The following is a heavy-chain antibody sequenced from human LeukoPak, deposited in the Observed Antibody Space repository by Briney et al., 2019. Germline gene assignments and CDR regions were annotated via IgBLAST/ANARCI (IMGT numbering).Heavy chain of an antibody. CDR2: IGYDGSNNYDGSSE. V-gene: IGHV3-30*02. CDR1: GFTFSSSG. D-gene: IGHD1-26*01. CDR3: AKDYPSAVGASPFEY. Sequence: GGSLRLSCAASGFTFSSSGMHWVRQAPGKGLEWVTFIGYDGSNNYDGSSEYYADSVKGRFTISRDNSKNTLYLQMNSLRPEDTALYYCAKDYPSAVGASPFEYWGQGTLVTVS. J-gene: IGHJ4*02.